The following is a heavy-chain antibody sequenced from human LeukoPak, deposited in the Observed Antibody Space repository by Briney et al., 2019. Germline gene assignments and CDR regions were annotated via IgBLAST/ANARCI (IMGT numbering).Heavy chain of an antibody. V-gene: IGHV3-23*01. CDR2: ISGSGGST. J-gene: IGHJ4*02. D-gene: IGHD3-10*01. Sequence: PGGSLRLSCTTSGFTFGDYALSWFRQAPGKGLEWVSAISGSGGSTYYADSVKGRFTISRDNSKNTLYLQMNSLRAEDTAVYYCAKNPAGFHGSGSLSHYFDYWGQGTLVTVSS. CDR3: AKNPAGFHGSGSLSHYFDY. CDR1: GFTFGDYA.